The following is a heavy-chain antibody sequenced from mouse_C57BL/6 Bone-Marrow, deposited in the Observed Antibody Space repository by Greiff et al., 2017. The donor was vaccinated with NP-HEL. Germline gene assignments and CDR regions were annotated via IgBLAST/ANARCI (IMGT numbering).Heavy chain of an antibody. CDR3: ARYYYGSRGWYVDV. CDR2: IDPSSGGT. Sequence: QVQLQQPGADLVKPGASVKLSCKASGYTFTSYWMHWVQQRPGRGLEWIGRIDPSSGGTKYNEKFKTKATLTVDKPSSTAYMQLSSLTSEDSAVYYCARYYYGSRGWYVDVGGRGNTVTV. J-gene: IGHJ1*03. CDR1: GYTFTSYW. D-gene: IGHD1-1*01. V-gene: IGHV1-72*01.